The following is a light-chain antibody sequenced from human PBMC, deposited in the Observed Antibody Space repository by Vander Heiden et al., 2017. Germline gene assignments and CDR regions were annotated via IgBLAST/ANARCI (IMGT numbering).Light chain of an antibody. CDR2: RNN. CDR1: SSNIGSNT. CDR3: AAWDDSRNGVV. V-gene: IGLV1-44*01. J-gene: IGLJ2*01. Sequence: QSVLTQPPSASGTPGQRVTISCSGSSSNIGSNTVNWYQQLPGTAPILLIYRNNQRPSGVPDRFSGSKSGTSASLAISGLQSEEEADYYCAAWDDSRNGVVFGGGTKLTVL.